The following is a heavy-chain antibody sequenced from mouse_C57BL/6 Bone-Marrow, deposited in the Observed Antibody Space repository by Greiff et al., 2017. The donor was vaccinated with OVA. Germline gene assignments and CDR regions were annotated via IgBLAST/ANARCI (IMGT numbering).Heavy chain of an antibody. CDR1: GYTFTSYG. V-gene: IGHV1-81*01. CDR3: ARAGPLFDY. D-gene: IGHD3-3*01. J-gene: IGHJ2*01. CDR2: IYPRSGNT. Sequence: VMLVESGAELARPGASVKLSCKASGYTFTSYGISWVKQRTGQGLEWIGEIYPRSGNTYYNEKFKGKATLTADKSSSTAYMELRSLTSEDSAVYFCARAGPLFDYWGQGTTLTVSS.